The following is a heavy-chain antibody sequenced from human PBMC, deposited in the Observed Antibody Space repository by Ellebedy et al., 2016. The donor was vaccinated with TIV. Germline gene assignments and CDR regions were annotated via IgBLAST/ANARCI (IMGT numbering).Heavy chain of an antibody. V-gene: IGHV1-69*05. CDR3: ARIPAAYAVYYYYYYMDV. Sequence: SVKVSXKASGGTFSSYAISWVRQAPGQGLEWMGGIIPIFGTANYAQKFQGRVTMTRNTSISTAYMELSSLRSEDTAVYYCARIPAAYAVYYYYYYMDVWGKGTTVTVSS. D-gene: IGHD2-2*01. CDR2: IIPIFGTA. J-gene: IGHJ6*03. CDR1: GGTFSSYA.